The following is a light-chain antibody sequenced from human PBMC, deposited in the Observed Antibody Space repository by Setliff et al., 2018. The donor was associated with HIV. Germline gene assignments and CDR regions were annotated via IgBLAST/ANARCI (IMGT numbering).Light chain of an antibody. CDR2: EVT. J-gene: IGLJ1*01. Sequence: QSALTQPASVPGSPGQSIIISCTGTSSDVGTYNLVSWYQQHPGKAPKLIISEVTKRPSGVSNRFSGSKSGNTAALTISGLRTEDEGDYYCCSYARGSTYVFGTGTKVTVL. V-gene: IGLV2-23*02. CDR1: SSDVGTYNL. CDR3: CSYARGSTYV.